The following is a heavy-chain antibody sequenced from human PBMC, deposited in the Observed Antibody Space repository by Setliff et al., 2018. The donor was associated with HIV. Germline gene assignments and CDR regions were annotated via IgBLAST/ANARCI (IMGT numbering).Heavy chain of an antibody. J-gene: IGHJ4*02. V-gene: IGHV1-2*02. CDR2: INPNSGGT. CDR1: ADTFTGYY. Sequence: ASVKVSCKASADTFTGYYIHWVRQAPGQGLEWMGWINPNSGGTNYAQKFQGKVTMTRDTSISTVYMELSRLRSDDMAVYYCARGLTYYDNVWGNYRFDYWGQGTLVTVSS. CDR3: ARGLTYYDNVWGNYRFDY. D-gene: IGHD3-16*02.